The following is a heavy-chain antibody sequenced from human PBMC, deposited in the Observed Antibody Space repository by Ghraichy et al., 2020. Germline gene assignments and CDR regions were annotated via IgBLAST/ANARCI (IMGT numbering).Heavy chain of an antibody. CDR1: GFTFSNAW. D-gene: IGHD2-2*02. CDR2: IKSKTDGGTT. Sequence: GGSLRLSCAASGFTFSNAWMSWVRQAPGKGLEWVGRIKSKTDGGTTDYAAPVKGRFTISRDDSKNTLYLQMNSLKTEDTAVYYCTTDPDIVVVPAAIPVAVVYWGQGTLVTVSS. J-gene: IGHJ4*02. CDR3: TTDPDIVVVPAAIPVAVVY. V-gene: IGHV3-15*01.